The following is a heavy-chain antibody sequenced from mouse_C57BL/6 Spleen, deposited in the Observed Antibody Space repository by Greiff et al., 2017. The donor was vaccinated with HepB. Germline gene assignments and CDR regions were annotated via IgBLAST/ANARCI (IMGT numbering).Heavy chain of an antibody. CDR1: GFTFSNYW. Sequence: EVQGVESGGGLVQPGGSMKLSCVASGFTFSNYWMNWVRQSPEKGLEWVAQIRLKSDNYATHYAESVKGRFTISRDDSKSSVYLQMNNLRAEDTGIYYCSQGYFDVWGTGTTVTVSS. CDR2: IRLKSDNYAT. CDR3: SQGYFDV. V-gene: IGHV6-3*01. J-gene: IGHJ1*03.